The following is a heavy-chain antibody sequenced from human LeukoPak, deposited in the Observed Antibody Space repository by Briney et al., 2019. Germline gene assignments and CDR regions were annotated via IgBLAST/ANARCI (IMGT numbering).Heavy chain of an antibody. J-gene: IGHJ4*02. CDR3: ARAYCSAGDCYEFDY. CDR2: INPNNGGT. D-gene: IGHD2-15*01. Sequence: GASVKVSCKASGYTFTGYYMHWVRQAPGQGLEWMGWINPNNGGTNYARKFHGRVTMTRDTSISTLYMELSSLRSDDTAVYYCARAYCSAGDCYEFDYWSQGTLVTVSS. CDR1: GYTFTGYY. V-gene: IGHV1-2*02.